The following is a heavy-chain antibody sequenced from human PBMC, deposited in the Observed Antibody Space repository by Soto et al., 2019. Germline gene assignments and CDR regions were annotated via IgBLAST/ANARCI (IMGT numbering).Heavy chain of an antibody. V-gene: IGHV1-69*02. Sequence: QVQLVQSGAEIKRPGSSLKVSCETSGGIFTNYTFHWVRQAPGQGLEWMGWIIPVLDIANYAHKLQGRITITEDKSTSTAYLELTSLKFEDTAIYFCAKAPTASSPFDYWGQGTLVTVSS. D-gene: IGHD1-26*01. J-gene: IGHJ4*02. CDR2: IIPVLDIA. CDR1: GGIFTNYT. CDR3: AKAPTASSPFDY.